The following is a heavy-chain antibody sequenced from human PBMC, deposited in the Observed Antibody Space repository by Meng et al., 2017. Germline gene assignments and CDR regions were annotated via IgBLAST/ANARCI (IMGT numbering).Heavy chain of an antibody. CDR3: ARGLYGSGSPREYFDY. CDR1: GYTFTGYY. J-gene: IGHJ4*02. D-gene: IGHD3-10*01. CDR2: INPNSGGT. Sequence: QGQLVPSGAEVKKPGASVKVSCKASGYTFTGYYMHWVRQAPGQGLEWMGRINPNSGGTNYAQKFQGRVTMTRDTSISTAYMELSRLRSDDTAVYYCARGLYGSGSPREYFDYWGQGTLVTVSS. V-gene: IGHV1-2*06.